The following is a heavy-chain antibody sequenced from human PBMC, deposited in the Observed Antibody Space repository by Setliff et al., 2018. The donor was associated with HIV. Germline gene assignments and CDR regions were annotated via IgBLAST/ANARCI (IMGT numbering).Heavy chain of an antibody. CDR3: ARGPNHIAVAGYFDY. CDR2: INWNGGST. Sequence: PGGSLRLSCAASGFTFDDYGMSWVRQAPGKGLEWVSSINWNGGSTGYADSVKGRFTISRDNAKNSLYLQVNSLRAEDTALYYCARGPNHIAVAGYFDYWGQGTLVTVSS. CDR1: GFTFDDYG. V-gene: IGHV3-20*04. J-gene: IGHJ4*02. D-gene: IGHD6-19*01.